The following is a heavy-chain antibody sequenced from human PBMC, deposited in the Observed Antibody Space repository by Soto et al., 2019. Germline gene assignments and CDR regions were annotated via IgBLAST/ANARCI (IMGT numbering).Heavy chain of an antibody. CDR2: IFPSDSDT. V-gene: IGHV5-51*01. CDR1: GYRFTSYW. D-gene: IGHD3-22*01. CDR3: AIKNKSGYFNWFHP. J-gene: IGHJ5*02. Sequence: PGESLKISCRTSGYRFTSYWIAWVRQMPGKGLEWMGIIFPSDSDTRYSPSFQGQVTISADRSTSTVFLQWASLKASDTAVYFCAIKNKSGYFNWFHPWGQGTLVTVSS.